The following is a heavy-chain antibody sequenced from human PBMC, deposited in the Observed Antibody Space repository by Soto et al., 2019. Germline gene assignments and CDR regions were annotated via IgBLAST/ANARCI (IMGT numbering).Heavy chain of an antibody. J-gene: IGHJ6*02. V-gene: IGHV1-69*13. Sequence: GASVKVSCKASGGTFSSYAISWVRQAPGQGLEWMGGIIPIFGTANYAQKFQGRVTITADESTSTAYMGLSSLRSEDTAVYYCARAGWFRFGHGMDVWGQGTTVTVSS. CDR2: IIPIFGTA. D-gene: IGHD2-15*01. CDR3: ARAGWFRFGHGMDV. CDR1: GGTFSSYA.